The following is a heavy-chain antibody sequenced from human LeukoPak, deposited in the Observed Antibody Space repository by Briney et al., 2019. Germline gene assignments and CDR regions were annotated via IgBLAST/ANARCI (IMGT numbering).Heavy chain of an antibody. CDR2: ISYDGSNK. CDR1: GFTFSSYG. CDR3: AKGGGEYGDYVDY. V-gene: IGHV3-30*18. J-gene: IGHJ4*02. D-gene: IGHD4-17*01. Sequence: PGGSLRLSCAASGFTFSSYGMRWVRQAPGKGLEWVAVISYDGSNKYYADSVKGRFTISRDNSKNTLYLQMNSLRAEDTAVYYCAKGGGEYGDYVDYWGQGTLVTVSS.